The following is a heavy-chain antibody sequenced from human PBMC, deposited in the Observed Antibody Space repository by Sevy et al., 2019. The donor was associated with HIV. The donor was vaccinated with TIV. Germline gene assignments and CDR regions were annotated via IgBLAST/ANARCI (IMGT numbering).Heavy chain of an antibody. CDR1: GFTFSGSA. CDR2: IRSKANSYAT. D-gene: IGHD2-15*01. J-gene: IGHJ4*02. V-gene: IGHV3-73*01. Sequence: GGSLRLSCAASGFTFSGSAMHWVRQASGKGLEWVGRIRSKANSYATAHAASVKGRFTISRDDSKNTAYLQMNSLKTEDTAAYYCTSSMDPWWLNFDYWGQGTLVTVSS. CDR3: TSSMDPWWLNFDY.